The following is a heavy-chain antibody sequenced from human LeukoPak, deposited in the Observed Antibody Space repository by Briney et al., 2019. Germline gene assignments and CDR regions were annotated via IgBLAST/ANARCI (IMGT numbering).Heavy chain of an antibody. CDR1: GGSISSDY. J-gene: IGHJ4*02. V-gene: IGHV4-59*08. CDR2: IYYSGST. CDR3: ARHTRDYGSGSYVDY. D-gene: IGHD3-10*01. Sequence: SGTLSLTCTVSGGSISSDYWSWNRQPPGKGLEWIGYIYYSGSTNYNPSLKSRVTISVDTSKNQISLKLSSVTAADTAVYYCARHTRDYGSGSYVDYWGQGTLVTVSS.